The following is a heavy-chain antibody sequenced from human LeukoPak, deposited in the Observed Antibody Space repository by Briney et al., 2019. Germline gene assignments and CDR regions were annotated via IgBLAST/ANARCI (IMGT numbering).Heavy chain of an antibody. J-gene: IGHJ3*02. D-gene: IGHD6-19*01. Sequence: GVSVKVSCKASGYTFTSYAMNWVRQAPGQGLEWMGWINTNTGNPTYAQGFTGRFVFSLDTSVSTAYLQISSLKAEDTAVYYCASPYSGGWYISAFDIWGQGTMVTVSS. V-gene: IGHV7-4-1*02. CDR3: ASPYSGGWYISAFDI. CDR2: INTNTGNP. CDR1: GYTFTSYA.